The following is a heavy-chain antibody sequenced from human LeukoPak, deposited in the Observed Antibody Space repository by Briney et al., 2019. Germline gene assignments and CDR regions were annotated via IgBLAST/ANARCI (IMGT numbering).Heavy chain of an antibody. Sequence: GGSLRLSCVASGFTFSSYSMNWVRQAPGKGLEWVSSISSSSSYIYYADSVKGRFTISRDNAKNSLYLQMNSLRAEDTAVYYCASRAYDFWSGSREDIDYWGQGTLVTVSS. J-gene: IGHJ4*02. CDR1: GFTFSSYS. CDR3: ASRAYDFWSGSREDIDY. V-gene: IGHV3-21*01. CDR2: ISSSSSYI. D-gene: IGHD3-3*01.